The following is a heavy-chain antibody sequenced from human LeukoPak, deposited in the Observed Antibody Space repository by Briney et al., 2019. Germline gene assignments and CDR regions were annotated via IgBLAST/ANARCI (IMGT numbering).Heavy chain of an antibody. CDR2: INPSSGST. Sequence: ASVKVSCKASGYTFTSYYIHWVRQAPGQGLEWMGIINPSSGSTTYAQKFQGRVTMTRDMSTSTVYMELSSLRSEDTAVYYCARGAWELPVNYYYYYMDVWGKGTTVTVSS. CDR3: ARGAWELPVNYYYYYMDV. CDR1: GYTFTSYY. D-gene: IGHD1-26*01. J-gene: IGHJ6*03. V-gene: IGHV1-46*01.